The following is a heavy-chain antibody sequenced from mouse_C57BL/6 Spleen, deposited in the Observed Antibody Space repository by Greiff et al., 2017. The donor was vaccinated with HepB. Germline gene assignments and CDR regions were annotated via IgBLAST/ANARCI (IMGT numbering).Heavy chain of an antibody. V-gene: IGHV1-64*01. CDR1: GYTFTSYW. D-gene: IGHD1-1*01. CDR3: ARSGDSSFYAMDY. J-gene: IGHJ4*01. Sequence: QVQLKQPGAELVKPGASVKLSCKASGYTFTSYWMHWVKQRPGQGLEWIGMIHPNSGSTNYNEKFKSKATLTVDKSSSTAYMQLSSLTSEDSAVYYCARSGDSSFYAMDYWGQGTSVTVSS. CDR2: IHPNSGST.